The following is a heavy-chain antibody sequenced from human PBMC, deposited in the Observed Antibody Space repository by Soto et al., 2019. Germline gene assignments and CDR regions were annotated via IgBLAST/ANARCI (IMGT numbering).Heavy chain of an antibody. J-gene: IGHJ4*02. V-gene: IGHV4-39*01. CDR3: ARYWNLALGPAAYFDS. Sequence: SETLSLTCAVSNFSVRTSIYYWARLRQPQGKGREWAGTVYCTGTAYSNPCLQIRVTISIDTSKHQFSLNLNSVTAAYTAVYYCARYWNLALGPAAYFDSWGQGTLVTVSS. D-gene: IGHD2-2*01. CDR1: NFSVRTSIYY. CDR2: VYCTGTA.